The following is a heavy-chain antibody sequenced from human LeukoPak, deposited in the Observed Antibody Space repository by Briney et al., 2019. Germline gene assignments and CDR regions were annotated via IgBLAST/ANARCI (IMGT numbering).Heavy chain of an antibody. CDR1: GGSISSSNW. J-gene: IGHJ3*02. CDR2: IYHSGST. D-gene: IGHD3-10*01. V-gene: IGHV4-4*02. Sequence: SQTLSVTCAGSGGSISSSNWWSWVRQPPGKGLERLGEIYHSGSTNYNPSLKSRVTISVDKSKNQFSLKLSSVTAADTAVYYCAREKITMVRGVISREGHAFDIWGQGTMVTVSS. CDR3: AREKITMVRGVISREGHAFDI.